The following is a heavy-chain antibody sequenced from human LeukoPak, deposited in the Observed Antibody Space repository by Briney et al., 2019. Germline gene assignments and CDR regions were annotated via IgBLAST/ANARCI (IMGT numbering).Heavy chain of an antibody. CDR1: GFTFSSYA. V-gene: IGHV3-30-3*01. CDR3: ARDLEDIVATIIGY. CDR2: ISYDGSNK. Sequence: PGGSLRLSCAASGFTFSSYAMHWVRQAPGKGLEWVAVISYDGSNKYYADSVKGRFTISRDNSKNTLYLQMNSLRAEDTAVYYCARDLEDIVATIIGYWGQGTLVTVSS. J-gene: IGHJ4*02. D-gene: IGHD5-12*01.